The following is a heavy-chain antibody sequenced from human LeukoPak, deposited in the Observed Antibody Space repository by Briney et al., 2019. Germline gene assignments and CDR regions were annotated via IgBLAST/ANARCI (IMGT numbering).Heavy chain of an antibody. J-gene: IGHJ4*02. V-gene: IGHV4-30-2*01. CDR3: ASERGGPLDY. CDR1: GGSISSGGYY. CDR2: IYHSGST. D-gene: IGHD3-16*01. Sequence: SQTLSLTCTVSGGSISSGGYYWSWIRQPPGKGLEWIGYIYHSGSTYYNPSLKSRVTISVDRSKNQFSLKLSSVTAADTAVYYCASERGGPLDYWGQGTLVTVSS.